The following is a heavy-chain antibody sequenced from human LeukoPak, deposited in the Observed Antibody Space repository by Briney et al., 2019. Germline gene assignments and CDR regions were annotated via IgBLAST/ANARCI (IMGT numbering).Heavy chain of an antibody. J-gene: IGHJ6*04. CDR2: INDDTP. D-gene: IGHD3-10*02. V-gene: IGHV3-23*01. CDR1: GFTFSPYS. Sequence: GGSLRLSCTTSGFTFSPYSMSWVRQSPGKRLEWVSAINDDTPYYADSVKGRFTISRDNAKNSLYLQMNSLRAEDTAVYYCAELGITMIGGVWGKGTTVTISS. CDR3: AELGITMIGGV.